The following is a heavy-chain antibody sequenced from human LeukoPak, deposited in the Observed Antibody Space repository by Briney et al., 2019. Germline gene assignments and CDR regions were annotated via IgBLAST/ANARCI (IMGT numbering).Heavy chain of an antibody. Sequence: GGSLRLSCAASGFTFSSYSMNWVRQAPGKGLEWVSFISSSSSYIYYADSVKGRFTISRDNAKNSLYLQMNSLRAEDTAVYYCARNIPEFDYYYYYMDVWGKGTTVTISS. CDR2: ISSSSSYI. CDR1: GFTFSSYS. D-gene: IGHD2-2*02. V-gene: IGHV3-21*01. CDR3: ARNIPEFDYYYYYMDV. J-gene: IGHJ6*03.